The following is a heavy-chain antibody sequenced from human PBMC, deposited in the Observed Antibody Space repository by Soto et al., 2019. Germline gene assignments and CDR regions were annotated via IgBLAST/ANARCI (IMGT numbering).Heavy chain of an antibody. CDR3: ARGPMTTGTTWGGWYFDL. D-gene: IGHD4-17*01. J-gene: IGHJ2*01. CDR2: IWYDGTNK. Sequence: QVQLVESGGGVVQPGRSLRLSCATSGFTFSSYGMHWVRQGPGKGLEWVAVIWYDGTNKYYADSVNGRFTISRDDSKNSLCLKMISWRAVDPAVYYCARGPMTTGTTWGGWYFDLWGRGTLVTVSS. V-gene: IGHV3-33*01. CDR1: GFTFSSYG.